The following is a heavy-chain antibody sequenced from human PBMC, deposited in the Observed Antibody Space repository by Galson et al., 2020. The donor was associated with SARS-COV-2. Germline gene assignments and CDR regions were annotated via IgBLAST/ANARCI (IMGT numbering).Heavy chain of an antibody. V-gene: IGHV3-21*01. D-gene: IGHD1-26*01. Sequence: GGSLRLSCEVSGFTFNIYSMNWVHQAPGKGLEWVSAISSSSDYIYYADSVKGRFTISRDNAKNSLYLQMTSLRAEDTAVYYCARDASWARFGVDVWGQGTPVTVSS. CDR2: ISSSSDYI. CDR3: ARDASWARFGVDV. CDR1: GFTFNIYS. J-gene: IGHJ6*02.